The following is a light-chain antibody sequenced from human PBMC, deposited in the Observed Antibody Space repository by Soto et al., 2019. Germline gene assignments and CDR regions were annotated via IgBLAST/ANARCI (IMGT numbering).Light chain of an antibody. Sequence: IVLTQSPGTLSLSPGERATLSCRASQSVSSSYVAWYQQKPGQAPRLLIYDASNRATGIPARFSGSGCGKDFTLTISSLEPEDFAVYYCQQRSNWPTFGQGTKVDIK. CDR1: QSVSSSY. V-gene: IGKV3D-20*02. CDR3: QQRSNWPT. CDR2: DAS. J-gene: IGKJ1*01.